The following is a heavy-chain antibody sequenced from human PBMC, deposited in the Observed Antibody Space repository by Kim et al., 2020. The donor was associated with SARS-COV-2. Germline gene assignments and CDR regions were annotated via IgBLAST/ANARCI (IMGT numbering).Heavy chain of an antibody. J-gene: IGHJ4*02. D-gene: IGHD1-20*01. CDR2: VSATGGKT. CDR3: AKDEDNWKFFFDH. V-gene: IGHV3-23*01. Sequence: GGSLRLSCAASGFTFSNYAMSWVRQAPGEGLEWDSAVSATGGKTYYADSMKGRFTISRDNSKNTLYLQMNSLRVEDTAVYYCAKDEDNWKFFFDHWGQGTLVTVSS. CDR1: GFTFSNYA.